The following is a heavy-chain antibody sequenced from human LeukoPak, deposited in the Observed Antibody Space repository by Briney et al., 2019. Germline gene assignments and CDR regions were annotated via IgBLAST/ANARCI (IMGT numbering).Heavy chain of an antibody. CDR3: ARDRYYDFWSGYLPESYYGMDV. V-gene: IGHV3-30-3*01. J-gene: IGHJ6*02. CDR2: ISYDGSRI. CDR1: GFTFSSYA. D-gene: IGHD3-3*01. Sequence: PGRSLRLSCAASGFTFSSYAMHWVRQAPGKGLEWVAVISYDGSRIFYADSVKGRFTISRDNSKNSLYLQMNSLRAEDTAVYYCARDRYYDFWSGYLPESYYGMDVWGQGTTVTVSS.